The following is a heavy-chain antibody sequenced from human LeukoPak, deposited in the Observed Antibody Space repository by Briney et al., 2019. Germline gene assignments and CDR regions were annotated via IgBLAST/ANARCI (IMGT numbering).Heavy chain of an antibody. V-gene: IGHV4-39*07. D-gene: IGHD3-10*01. CDR2: IYYSGST. CDR3: ARGGSGSYPWFDP. Sequence: SETLSLTCTVSGGSISSGSYFWSWIRQPAGKGLEWIGSIYYSGSTYYNPSLKSRVTISVDTSKNQFSLKLSSVTAADTAVYYCARGGSGSYPWFDPWGQGTLVTVSS. J-gene: IGHJ5*02. CDR1: GGSISSGSYF.